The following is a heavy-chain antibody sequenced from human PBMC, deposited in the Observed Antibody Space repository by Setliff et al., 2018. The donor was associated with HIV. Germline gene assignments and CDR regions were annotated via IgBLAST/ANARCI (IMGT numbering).Heavy chain of an antibody. D-gene: IGHD3-3*01. CDR2: IRSKAYGGTT. J-gene: IGHJ3*02. Sequence: PGESLKISCTASGFTFGDYAMSWVRQAPGKGLEWVGFIRSKAYGGTTEHAASVKGRFTISRDDSKSIAYLQMNSLKTEDTAVYYCTRDQPRYYNFWSGPDAFDIWGQGTMVTVSS. CDR3: TRDQPRYYNFWSGPDAFDI. CDR1: GFTFGDYA. V-gene: IGHV3-49*04.